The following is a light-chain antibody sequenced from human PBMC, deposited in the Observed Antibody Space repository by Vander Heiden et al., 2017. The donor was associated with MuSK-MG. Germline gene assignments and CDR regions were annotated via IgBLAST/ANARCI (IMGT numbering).Light chain of an antibody. CDR3: QSADSSGTYVV. Sequence: SYELTQPPSVSVSPGQTARIPCSGDALPKQYAYWYQQKPGQAPVLVIYKDTERPSGIPERFSGSSSGTTVTLTISGVQTEDEADYSCQSADSSGTYVVFGGGTKLTVL. CDR1: ALPKQY. CDR2: KDT. J-gene: IGLJ2*01. V-gene: IGLV3-25*03.